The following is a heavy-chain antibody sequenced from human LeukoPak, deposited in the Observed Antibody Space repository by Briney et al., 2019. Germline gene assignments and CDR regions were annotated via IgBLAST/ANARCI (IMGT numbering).Heavy chain of an antibody. CDR1: GYTFTGYA. V-gene: IGHV1-3*01. CDR3: ARDLYSYGWYYFDY. J-gene: IGHJ4*02. Sequence: GASVKVSCKASGYTFTGYAMHWVRQAPGQRLEWMGWINAGNGNTKYSQKFQGRVTITRDTSASTAYMELSSLRSEDTAVYYCARDLYSYGWYYFDYWGQGTLVTVSS. D-gene: IGHD5-18*01. CDR2: INAGNGNT.